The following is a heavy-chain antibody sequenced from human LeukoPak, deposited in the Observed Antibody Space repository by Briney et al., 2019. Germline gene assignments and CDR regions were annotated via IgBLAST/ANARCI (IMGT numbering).Heavy chain of an antibody. J-gene: IGHJ4*02. CDR3: ARGYNFDY. V-gene: IGHV4-39*07. CDR1: GGSISSNSYY. Sequence: SETLSLTCTVSGGSISSNSYYWGWIRQPPGKGLEWIGSIYYSGSTYYNPSLKSRVTISVDTSKNQFSLKLSSVTAADTAVYYCARGYNFDYWGQGTLVTVSS. CDR2: IYYSGST. D-gene: IGHD5-18*01.